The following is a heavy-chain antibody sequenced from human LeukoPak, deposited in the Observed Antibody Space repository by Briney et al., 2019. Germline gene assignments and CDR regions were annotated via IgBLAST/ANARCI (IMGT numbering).Heavy chain of an antibody. CDR3: AKDKDTPATAQPQRGYFES. V-gene: IGHV3-33*06. D-gene: IGHD2-21*02. CDR1: GFPFSGSG. J-gene: IGHJ4*02. CDR2: VWYDGSHQ. Sequence: GSSLRLSCAASGFPFSGSGMHWVRQAPGKGLEWVAVVWYDGSHQYYADSVKGRFTISRDNSKNTVDLQMNSLRVEDTAVYFCAKDKDTPATAQPQRGYFESWGQGTLVTVSS.